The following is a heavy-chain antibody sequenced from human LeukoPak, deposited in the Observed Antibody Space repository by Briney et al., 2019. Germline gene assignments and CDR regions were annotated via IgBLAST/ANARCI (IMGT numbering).Heavy chain of an antibody. V-gene: IGHV4-30-4*01. J-gene: IGHJ3*02. CDR2: IYYSGST. Sequence: PSETLSLTCTVSGGSISSGDYYWSWIRQPPGKGLEWIGYIYYSGSTYYNPSLKSRVTISVDTSKNQFSLKLSSVTAADTAVYYCARDHRVIGDAFDIWGQGTMVTVSS. CDR1: GGSISSGDYY. D-gene: IGHD3-16*02. CDR3: ARDHRVIGDAFDI.